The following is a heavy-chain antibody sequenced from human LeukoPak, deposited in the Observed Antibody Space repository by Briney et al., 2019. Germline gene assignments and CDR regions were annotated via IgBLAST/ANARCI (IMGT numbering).Heavy chain of an antibody. CDR3: TKVNRAYSSSSSLNFDS. Sequence: GGPLRLSCTASGFTFDDYAMHWVRQAPGKGLEWVSGISWNSGDIEYADSVKGRFTISRDNSKNSLYLQMNRLRPEDTALYYCTKVNRAYSSSSSLNFDSWGQGTLVTVSS. CDR2: ISWNSGDI. V-gene: IGHV3-9*01. CDR1: GFTFDDYA. D-gene: IGHD6-6*01. J-gene: IGHJ4*02.